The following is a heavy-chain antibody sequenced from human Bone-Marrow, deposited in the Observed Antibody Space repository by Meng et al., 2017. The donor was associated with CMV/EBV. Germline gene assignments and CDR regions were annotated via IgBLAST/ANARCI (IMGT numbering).Heavy chain of an antibody. V-gene: IGHV3-64*01. J-gene: IGHJ2*01. CDR1: GLTFSSYA. Sequence: SGLTFSSYAMHWVRQAPGKGLEYVSAISSNGGSTYYANSVKGRFTISRDNSKNTLYLQMGSLRAEDMAVYYCARGRLEIGYWYFDLWGRGTLVTVSS. D-gene: IGHD2-21*01. CDR3: ARGRLEIGYWYFDL. CDR2: ISSNGGST.